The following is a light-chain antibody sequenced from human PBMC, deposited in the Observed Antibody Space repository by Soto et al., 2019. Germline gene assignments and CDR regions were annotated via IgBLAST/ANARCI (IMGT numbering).Light chain of an antibody. CDR2: KAS. CDR1: QSISNW. Sequence: DIQMTQSPSTLSASVGDRVTITCRASQSISNWLAWYQQRPGKAPKLLIYKASTLGGGVPSRFSGSGSGTEFTHTISSLQPDDFATYYCQQYNTYSRTFGQGTKVEIK. V-gene: IGKV1-5*03. J-gene: IGKJ1*01. CDR3: QQYNTYSRT.